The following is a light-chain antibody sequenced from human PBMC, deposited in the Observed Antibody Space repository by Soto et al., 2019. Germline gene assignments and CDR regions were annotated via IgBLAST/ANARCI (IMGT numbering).Light chain of an antibody. CDR1: SSDVGGYNY. Sequence: QSVLTQPSSVSGSPGQSITISSTGSSSDVGGYNYVSWYQQHPGKAPKLSIYEVTYRPAGVSNRFPGSKSGNTASLTLSGLQSEDEADYYCSSSPVTNFLSFVFGTGTEVTVL. J-gene: IGLJ1*01. CDR2: EVT. V-gene: IGLV2-14*01. CDR3: SSSPVTNFLSFV.